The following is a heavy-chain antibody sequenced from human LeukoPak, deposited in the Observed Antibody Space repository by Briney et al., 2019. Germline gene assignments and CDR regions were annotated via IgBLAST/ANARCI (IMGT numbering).Heavy chain of an antibody. D-gene: IGHD3-10*01. CDR2: IYYSGST. CDR3: ARGYGSGSFIDY. J-gene: IGHJ4*02. CDR1: GGSISSYY. Sequence: SETLSLTCTVSGGSISSYYWSWIRQPPGEGLEWIGYIYYSGSTNYNPSLKSRVTISVDTSKNQFSLKLSSVTAADTAVYYCARGYGSGSFIDYWGQGTLVTVSS. V-gene: IGHV4-59*01.